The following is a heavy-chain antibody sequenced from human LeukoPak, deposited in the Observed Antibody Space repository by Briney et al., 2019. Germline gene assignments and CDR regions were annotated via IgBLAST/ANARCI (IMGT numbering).Heavy chain of an antibody. V-gene: IGHV7-4-1*01. Sequence: ASVKVSCKASKYSFTSYAINWVRQAPGQGLEWIGWINTNTGNPTYAQGFTGRFVFSLDTSVSTAYLQISSLKAEDTAVYYCARAHSCSGGSCYSDYWGQGTLVSVSS. CDR2: INTNTGNP. CDR1: KYSFTSYA. D-gene: IGHD2-15*01. CDR3: ARAHSCSGGSCYSDY. J-gene: IGHJ4*02.